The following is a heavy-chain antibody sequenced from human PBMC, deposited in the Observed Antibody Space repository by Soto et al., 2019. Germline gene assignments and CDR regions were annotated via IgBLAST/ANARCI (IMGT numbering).Heavy chain of an antibody. D-gene: IGHD5-12*01. CDR2: ISSSASYM. CDR1: GFTFSAYS. CDR3: ARECVDTVTSITIPFDY. V-gene: IGHV3-21*01. J-gene: IGHJ4*02. Sequence: GSLRLSCAASGFTFSAYSMNWVRQAPGKGLEWVSFISSSASYMYYADSVKGRFTISRDNSKKSLYLQMNSLRADDTAVYYCARECVDTVTSITIPFDYWGQGALVTSPQ.